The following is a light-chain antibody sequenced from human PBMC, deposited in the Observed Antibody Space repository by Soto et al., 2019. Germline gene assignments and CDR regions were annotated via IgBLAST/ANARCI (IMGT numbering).Light chain of an antibody. Sequence: NFMLTQPHSVSESPGKSVIISCTRSSGSIASNYVQWYQQHPGRSPTTVIYEDNQRPSGVPYRFSGSIDSSSNSASLTISGLETEDEADYFCQSYDATHQVFGGGTKVTVL. CDR2: EDN. CDR3: QSYDATHQV. CDR1: SGSIASNY. J-gene: IGLJ3*02. V-gene: IGLV6-57*01.